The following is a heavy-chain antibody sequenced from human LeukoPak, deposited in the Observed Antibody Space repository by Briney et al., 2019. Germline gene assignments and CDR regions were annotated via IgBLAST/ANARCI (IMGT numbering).Heavy chain of an antibody. J-gene: IGHJ4*02. D-gene: IGHD4-17*01. V-gene: IGHV4-39*01. CDR2: IYYSGST. CDR3: ASPPADYGDLSFNY. Sequence: SETLSLTCTVSGGSISSSSYYWGWIRQPPGKGLEWIGSIYYSGSTYYNPSLKSRVTISVDTSKNQFSLKLSSVTAADTAVYYCASPPADYGDLSFNYWGQGTLVTVSS. CDR1: GGSISSSSYY.